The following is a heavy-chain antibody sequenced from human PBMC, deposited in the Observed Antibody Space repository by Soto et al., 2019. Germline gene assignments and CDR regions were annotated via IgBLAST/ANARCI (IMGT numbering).Heavy chain of an antibody. CDR3: VRGRVMITFGVVIVIDY. J-gene: IGHJ4*01. Sequence: ASVKVSCKASGYTFTSYDINWVRQATGQGLEWMGWINPNTGYTDYAQKFQDRVTMTGNTSITTAYMELSSLRSEDTAVYYCVRGRVMITFGVVIVIDYWG. V-gene: IGHV1-8*01. CDR2: INPNTGYT. D-gene: IGHD3-16*02. CDR1: GYTFTSYD.